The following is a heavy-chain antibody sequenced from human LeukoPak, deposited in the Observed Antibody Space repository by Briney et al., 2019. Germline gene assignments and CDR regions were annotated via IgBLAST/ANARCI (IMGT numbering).Heavy chain of an antibody. V-gene: IGHV3-21*01. CDR1: GFTFSSYS. Sequence: PGRSLRLSCAASGFTFSSYSMNWVRQAPGKGLEWVSSISSSGTYVYYADSVKGRFTISRDNAKNSLSLQMNSLRADDAAVYYCARASSKQLAGYLPDGFDIWGQGTMVTVPS. D-gene: IGHD3-9*01. CDR2: ISSSGTYV. CDR3: ARASSKQLAGYLPDGFDI. J-gene: IGHJ3*02.